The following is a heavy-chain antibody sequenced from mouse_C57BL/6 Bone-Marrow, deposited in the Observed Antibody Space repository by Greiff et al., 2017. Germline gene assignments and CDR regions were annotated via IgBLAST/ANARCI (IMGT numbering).Heavy chain of an antibody. CDR3: ARMRAVGDDVFWYVDV. CDR2: IWWDDDN. D-gene: IGHD3-3*01. V-gene: IGHV8-8*01. Sequence: QVTLKVSGPGILQPSQTLSLTCSFSGFSLSTFGLGVGWIRQPSGKGLEWLAHIWWDDDNYYNPALKSRLTISKDTSKHQVFLKIANVDTADTATDYCARMRAVGDDVFWYVDVWGTGTTVTVSS. CDR1: GFSLSTFGLG. J-gene: IGHJ1*03.